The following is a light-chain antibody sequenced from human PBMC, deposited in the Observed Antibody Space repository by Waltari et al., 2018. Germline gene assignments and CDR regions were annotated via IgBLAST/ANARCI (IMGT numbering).Light chain of an antibody. V-gene: IGLV3-1*01. CDR2: QDT. CDR1: NLGEKY. J-gene: IGLJ1*01. CDR3: QAWASSNYV. Sequence: SYVLTQSPSVSVSPGQTATITCPGVNLGEKYGSWYQQKPGQSPVLVIFQDTKRPSGIPARFSGSMSGDTATLTIGGTQPVDEADYFCQAWASSNYVFASGTKVTVL.